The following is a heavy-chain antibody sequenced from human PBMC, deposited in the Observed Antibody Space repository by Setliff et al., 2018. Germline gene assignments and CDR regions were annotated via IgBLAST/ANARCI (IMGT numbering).Heavy chain of an antibody. Sequence: ASVKVSCKASGYTFTSYGINWVRQATGQGLEWMGWISPYSGNTEYAQKFQGRVTMTRDTSTSTVYMELSSLRSEDTAVYYCARVSGPLTLDGPVDIVARGLDAFDIWGQGTMVTVSS. V-gene: IGHV1-8*01. J-gene: IGHJ3*02. CDR2: ISPYSGNT. CDR1: GYTFTSYG. D-gene: IGHD5-12*01. CDR3: ARVSGPLTLDGPVDIVARGLDAFDI.